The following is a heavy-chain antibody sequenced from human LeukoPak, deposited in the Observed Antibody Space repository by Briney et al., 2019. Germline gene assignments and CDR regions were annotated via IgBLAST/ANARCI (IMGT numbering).Heavy chain of an antibody. CDR3: ARHRAYSSSSPFDY. CDR2: IYYTGST. CDR1: GGAISSLY. J-gene: IGHJ4*02. V-gene: IGHV4-59*08. D-gene: IGHD6-6*01. Sequence: SETLSLTCSVSGGAISSLYWSWIRQPPGKGLEWIGYIYYTGSTNYNPSLKSRVTMFVDMSKNQFSLRLSSVTAADTAVYYCARHRAYSSSSPFDYWGQGTLVTVSS.